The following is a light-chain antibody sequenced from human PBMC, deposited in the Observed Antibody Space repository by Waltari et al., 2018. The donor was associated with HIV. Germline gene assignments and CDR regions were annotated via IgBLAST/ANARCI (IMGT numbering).Light chain of an antibody. CDR2: GNE. V-gene: IGLV1-51*01. CDR3: ETWENSLSAGV. J-gene: IGLJ3*02. CDR1: TSTIGDNY. Sequence: QSVFTQPPSVSAAPGQKVNISWSGRTSTIGDNYVTWYQQLPGTAPKRLIYGNEKRPSGIPDRFSGSKSGTSATLDITGVQSGDGADYYCETWENSLSAGVFGGGTKLTVL.